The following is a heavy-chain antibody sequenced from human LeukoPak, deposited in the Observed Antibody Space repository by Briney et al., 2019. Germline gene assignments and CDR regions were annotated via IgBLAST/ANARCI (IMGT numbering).Heavy chain of an antibody. V-gene: IGHV1-69*10. Sequence: GASVKVSCKASGGTFSSYAISWVRQAPGQGLEWMGGIIPILGIANYAQKFQGRVTITADKSTSTAYMELRSLRSDDTAVYYCARDPTEDFWSGFYSYFDFWGQGTLVTVSS. J-gene: IGHJ4*02. CDR1: GGTFSSYA. CDR2: IIPILGIA. D-gene: IGHD3-3*01. CDR3: ARDPTEDFWSGFYSYFDF.